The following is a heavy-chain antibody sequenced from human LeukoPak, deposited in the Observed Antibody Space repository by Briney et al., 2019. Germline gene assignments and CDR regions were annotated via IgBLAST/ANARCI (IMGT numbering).Heavy chain of an antibody. CDR1: GFTFSSYS. J-gene: IGHJ4*02. D-gene: IGHD3-10*01. CDR2: ISSSSSYI. CDR3: ARDWDYYGSAKGY. V-gene: IGHV3-21*01. Sequence: GGSLLLSCAASGFTFSSYSMNWVRQAPGKGLEWVSSISSSSSYIYYADSVKGRFTISRDNAKNSLYLQMNSLRAEDTAVYYCARDWDYYGSAKGYWGQGTLVTVSS.